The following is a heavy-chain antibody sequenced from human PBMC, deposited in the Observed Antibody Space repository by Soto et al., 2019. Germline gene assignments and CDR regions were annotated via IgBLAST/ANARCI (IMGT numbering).Heavy chain of an antibody. CDR2: INWSSGSI. CDR1: GFIFDDYA. CDR3: VKDKGLRKGHHYYGMDV. V-gene: IGHV3-9*01. D-gene: IGHD2-15*01. J-gene: IGHJ6*02. Sequence: LRLSCVASGFIFDDYAMHWVRQDPVKGLEWVAGINWSSGSIGYADSVRGRFTISRDGAKNSLYLQMNSLRPEDTALYYCVKDKGLRKGHHYYGMDVWGQGTTVTVSS.